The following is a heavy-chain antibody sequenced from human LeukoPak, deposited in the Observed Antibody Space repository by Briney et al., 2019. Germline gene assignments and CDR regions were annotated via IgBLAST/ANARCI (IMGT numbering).Heavy chain of an antibody. D-gene: IGHD3-3*01. CDR3: ARDTAPVPTRDFWSGYLFNYMDV. CDR2: ISASRGIT. Sequence: GGSLRLSCAASGFTYSSYTMNWVRQAPGMGLEWLSYISASRGITYYADSVKGRFTISRDNSKNTLYLQMNSLRAEDTAVYYCARDTAPVPTRDFWSGYLFNYMDVWGKGTTVTVSS. J-gene: IGHJ6*03. V-gene: IGHV3-48*01. CDR1: GFTYSSYT.